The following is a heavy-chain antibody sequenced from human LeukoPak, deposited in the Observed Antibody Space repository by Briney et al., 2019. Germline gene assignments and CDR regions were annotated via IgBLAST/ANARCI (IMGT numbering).Heavy chain of an antibody. CDR1: GYTFTSYG. D-gene: IGHD3-3*01. V-gene: IGHV1-69*13. J-gene: IGHJ6*02. CDR2: IIPIFGTA. CDR3: ARGDFWSGYYSAGPNRRYYYYGMDV. Sequence: GASVKVSCKASGYTFTSYGISWVRQAPGQGLEWMGGIIPIFGTANYAQKFQGRVTITADESTSTAYMELSSLRSEDTAVYYCARGDFWSGYYSAGPNRRYYYYGMDVWGQGTTVTVSS.